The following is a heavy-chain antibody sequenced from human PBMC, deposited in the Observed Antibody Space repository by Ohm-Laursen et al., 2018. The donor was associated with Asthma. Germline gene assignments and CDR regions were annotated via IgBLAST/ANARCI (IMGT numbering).Heavy chain of an antibody. Sequence: SLRLSCAASGLSFSSSWMTWVRQAPGKGPEWVAHIKEDGSEESHLASVKGRFTISRDNAKNSLYLQMNSLRAEDTAVYYCAKFGRDYRSHGMDVWGQGTTVTVSS. D-gene: IGHD4-11*01. CDR3: AKFGRDYRSHGMDV. V-gene: IGHV3-7*05. CDR2: IKEDGSEE. CDR1: GLSFSSSW. J-gene: IGHJ6*02.